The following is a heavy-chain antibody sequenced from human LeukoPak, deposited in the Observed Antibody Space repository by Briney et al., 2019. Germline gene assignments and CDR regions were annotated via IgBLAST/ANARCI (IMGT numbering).Heavy chain of an antibody. Sequence: ASVNVSCKASGYTFTGYYMHWVRQAPGQGLEWMGWINPNSGGTNFAQKFQGRVTMTRDTSISTAYMELSRLRSDDTAVYYCARDSGYSSSWTYYYYMDVWGKGTTVTISS. V-gene: IGHV1-2*02. J-gene: IGHJ6*03. CDR2: INPNSGGT. CDR3: ARDSGYSSSWTYYYYMDV. CDR1: GYTFTGYY. D-gene: IGHD6-13*01.